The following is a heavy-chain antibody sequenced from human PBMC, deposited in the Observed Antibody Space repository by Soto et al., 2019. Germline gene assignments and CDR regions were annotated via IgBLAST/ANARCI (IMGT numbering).Heavy chain of an antibody. CDR3: ARTQNYYGSGSYWLILDY. Sequence: KTSETLSLTCTVSGGSISSGDYYWSWIRQPPGKGLEWIGYIYYSGSTYYNPSLKSRVTISVDTSKNQFSLKLSSVTAADTAVYYCARTQNYYGSGSYWLILDYWGQGTLVTVSS. CDR2: IYYSGST. J-gene: IGHJ4*02. V-gene: IGHV4-30-4*01. CDR1: GGSISSGDYY. D-gene: IGHD3-10*01.